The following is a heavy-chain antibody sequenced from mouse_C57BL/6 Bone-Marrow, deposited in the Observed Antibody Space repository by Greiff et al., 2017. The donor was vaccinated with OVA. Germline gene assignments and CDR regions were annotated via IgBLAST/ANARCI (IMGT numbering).Heavy chain of an antibody. J-gene: IGHJ2*01. V-gene: IGHV1-15*01. D-gene: IGHD1-1*01. CDR1: GYTFTDYE. CDR2: IDPETGGT. Sequence: QVQLQQSGAELVRPGASVTLSCKASGYTFTDYEMHWVKQTPVHGLEWIGAIDPETGGTAYNQKFKGKAILTADKSSSTAYMELRSLTSEDSAVYYCTRSGYGSSYVGYWGQGTTLTVSS. CDR3: TRSGYGSSYVGY.